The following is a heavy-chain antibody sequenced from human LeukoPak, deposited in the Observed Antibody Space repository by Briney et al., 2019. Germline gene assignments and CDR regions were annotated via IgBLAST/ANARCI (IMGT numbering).Heavy chain of an antibody. CDR3: ARGFYCSGGSCYFYFEYHDYYGTDV. CDR1: GFTFSSYA. J-gene: IGHJ6*04. Sequence: GGSLRLSCAASGFTFSSYAMHWVRQAPGKGLEWVAVISYDGSNKYYADSVKGRFTISRDNSKNTLYLQMNSLRAEDTAVYYCARGFYCSGGSCYFYFEYHDYYGTDVWGKGTTVTVSS. D-gene: IGHD2-15*01. V-gene: IGHV3-30*04. CDR2: ISYDGSNK.